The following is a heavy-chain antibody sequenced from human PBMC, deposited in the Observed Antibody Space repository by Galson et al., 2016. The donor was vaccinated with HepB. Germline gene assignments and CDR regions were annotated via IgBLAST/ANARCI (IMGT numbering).Heavy chain of an antibody. V-gene: IGHV3-13*04. Sequence: SLRLSCAASGFTLSSHDMHWVRQATGKGLEWVAAIGIGGDAFYGGDVMGRFTIFRESAQNSLYLQMNSLRPGDTALYYCAREADCSGTNCYDAMDVWGQGTTVTVSS. J-gene: IGHJ6*02. CDR1: GFTLSSHD. D-gene: IGHD2-2*01. CDR2: IGIGGDA. CDR3: AREADCSGTNCYDAMDV.